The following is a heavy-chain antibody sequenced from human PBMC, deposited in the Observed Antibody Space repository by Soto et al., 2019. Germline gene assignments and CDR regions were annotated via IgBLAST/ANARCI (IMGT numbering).Heavy chain of an antibody. D-gene: IGHD1-20*01. Sequence: GGSLRLSCAASGFTFSDYAMTWVRQAPGRGLEWVSVITGGGDTAYYADSVKGRFTISRDNSKNTLYLQMNSLRAEDAALYYCAKRDRSNWSYFDYWGQGTLVTVSS. V-gene: IGHV3-23*01. J-gene: IGHJ4*02. CDR1: GFTFSDYA. CDR2: ITGGGDTA. CDR3: AKRDRSNWSYFDY.